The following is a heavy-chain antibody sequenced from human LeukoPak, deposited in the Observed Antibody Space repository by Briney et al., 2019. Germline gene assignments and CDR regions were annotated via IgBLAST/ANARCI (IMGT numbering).Heavy chain of an antibody. V-gene: IGHV1-18*01. CDR2: TSAYTGDT. D-gene: IGHD4-11*01. Sequence: VNVSFKASGYTFTCYGINWVRLAPGQGHGWWGWTSAYTGDTKNAQNLQGRVNMTTEASTSTACMELKSLRPDDTAVYYCARVGFSKFYHHMDLWGKGTTVSVSS. J-gene: IGHJ6*03. CDR3: ARVGFSKFYHHMDL. CDR1: GYTFTCYG.